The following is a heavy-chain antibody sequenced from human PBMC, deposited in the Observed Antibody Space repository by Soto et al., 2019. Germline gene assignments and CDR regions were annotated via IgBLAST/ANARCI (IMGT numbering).Heavy chain of an antibody. Sequence: LKISCKTSGYSFTSHWIAWVRQMPGKGLEWMGIIYPSDSDIRYRPSFQGQVTISVDKSISTAYLQWSSLKASDTATYYCARQDYSNYRGGMDVWGQGTTVTVSS. V-gene: IGHV5-51*01. J-gene: IGHJ6*02. CDR1: GYSFTSHW. D-gene: IGHD2-2*01. CDR3: ARQDYSNYRGGMDV. CDR2: IYPSDSDI.